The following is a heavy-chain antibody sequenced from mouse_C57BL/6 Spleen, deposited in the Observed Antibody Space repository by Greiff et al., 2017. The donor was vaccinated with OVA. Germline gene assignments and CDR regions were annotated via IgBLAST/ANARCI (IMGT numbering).Heavy chain of an antibody. J-gene: IGHJ2*01. D-gene: IGHD2-4*01. CDR1: GYAFSSSW. V-gene: IGHV1-82*01. CDR3: ARYDSSYYFDY. CDR2: IYPGDGDT. Sequence: QVQLQQSGPELVKPGASVKISCKASGYAFSSSWMNWVKQRPGKGLEWIGRIYPGDGDTNYNGKFKGKATLTADKSSSTAYMQLSSLTSEDSAVYFCARYDSSYYFDYWGQGTTLTVSS.